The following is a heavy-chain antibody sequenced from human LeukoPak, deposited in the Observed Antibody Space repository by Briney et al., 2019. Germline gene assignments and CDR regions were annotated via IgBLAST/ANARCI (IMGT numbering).Heavy chain of an antibody. CDR3: AREDDWNYEDY. J-gene: IGHJ4*02. CDR1: GFTFSNYW. D-gene: IGHD1-7*01. Sequence: QPGRSLRLSCAASGFTFSNYWMSWVRQAPGKGLEWVANIKQDGSEKYYVSPVKGRFTISRDNAKNSLYLQMNSLRAEDTAIYFCAREDDWNYEDYWGQGTLVTVSS. V-gene: IGHV3-7*01. CDR2: IKQDGSEK.